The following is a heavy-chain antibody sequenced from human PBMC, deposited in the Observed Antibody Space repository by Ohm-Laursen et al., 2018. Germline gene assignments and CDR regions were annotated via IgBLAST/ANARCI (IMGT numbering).Heavy chain of an antibody. J-gene: IGHJ5*02. Sequence: ASVTVSCHASGYTFTSYDIIWVRQASGHGPEWMGLMNPNSHNTGYARKFRGRVSMTSDSSISTAYMELYSLTSEDTATYYCARAVRYQLLSDPWGQGTLVTVSS. V-gene: IGHV1-8*01. D-gene: IGHD4-23*01. CDR3: ARAVRYQLLSDP. CDR1: GYTFTSYD. CDR2: MNPNSHNT.